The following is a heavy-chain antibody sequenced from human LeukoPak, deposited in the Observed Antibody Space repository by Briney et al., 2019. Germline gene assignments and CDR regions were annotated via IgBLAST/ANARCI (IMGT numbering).Heavy chain of an antibody. D-gene: IGHD6-6*01. J-gene: IGHJ4*02. CDR3: ARSSIAAPRYDY. V-gene: IGHV1-2*02. CDR1: GYTFTGYY. CDR2: INPNSGGT. Sequence: ASVKVSCKASGYTFTGYYMHWVRQAPGQGLEWMGWINPNSGGTNYAQKFQGRVTMTRDTSISTAYMELSRLRSDDTAVYSCARSSIAAPRYDYWGQGTLVTVSS.